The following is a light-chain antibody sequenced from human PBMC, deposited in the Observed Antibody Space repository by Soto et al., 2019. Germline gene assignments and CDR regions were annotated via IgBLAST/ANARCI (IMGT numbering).Light chain of an antibody. V-gene: IGKV1-5*01. CDR3: QQYNSYST. J-gene: IGKJ1*01. Sequence: DIQMTHSPSTLSAFVGDRVTITCRASQSISTWLAWYQQKPGKAPKLLIYDASSLESGVPSRFSGSGSGTEFTLTISSLQPEDFASYYCQQYNSYSTFGQGTK. CDR2: DAS. CDR1: QSISTW.